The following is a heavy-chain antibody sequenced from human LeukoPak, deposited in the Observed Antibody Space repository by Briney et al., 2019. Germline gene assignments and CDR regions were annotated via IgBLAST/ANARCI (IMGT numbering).Heavy chain of an antibody. CDR3: AKVFFMDY. Sequence: GGSLRLSCAASGFTFSSYSMNWVRQAPGKGLEWVSVIYSGGSTYYADSVKGRFTISRDNSKNTLYLQMNSLRAEDTAVYYCAKVFFMDYWGQGTLVTVSS. V-gene: IGHV3-66*01. J-gene: IGHJ4*02. CDR1: GFTFSSYS. D-gene: IGHD2-8*01. CDR2: IYSGGST.